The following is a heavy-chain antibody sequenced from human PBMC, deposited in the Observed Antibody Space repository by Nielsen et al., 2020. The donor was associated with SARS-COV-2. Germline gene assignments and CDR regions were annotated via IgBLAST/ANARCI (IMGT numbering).Heavy chain of an antibody. D-gene: IGHD2-21*02. CDR3: ARRGDYYYYYGMDV. CDR2: IGSSSSPI. CDR1: GFTFSSYS. Sequence: GESLKISCAASGFTFSSYSMNWVRQAPGKGLEWLSYIGSSSSPIYYTDSVKGRFTISRDNAKNSLYLQMNSVRAEDTAVYYCARRGDYYYYYGMDVWGQGTTVTVSS. V-gene: IGHV3-48*01. J-gene: IGHJ6*02.